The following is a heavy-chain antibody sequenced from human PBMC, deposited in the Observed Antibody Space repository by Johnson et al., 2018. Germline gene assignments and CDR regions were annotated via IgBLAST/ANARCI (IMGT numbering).Heavy chain of an antibody. CDR1: GGTFGTSI. D-gene: IGHD1-26*01. J-gene: IGHJ4*02. V-gene: IGHV1-69*04. Sequence: QVQLVQSGAEVKKPGSSVNVSCKASGGTFGTSIINWVRQAPGHGPEWMGRILPMLGITHYAQKFQDRVTITADKSTNAAYMDLTSLRSDDTAVYYCARAPGVVGASRGVFYFDSWGQGTLITVSS. CDR2: ILPMLGIT. CDR3: ARAPGVVGASRGVFYFDS.